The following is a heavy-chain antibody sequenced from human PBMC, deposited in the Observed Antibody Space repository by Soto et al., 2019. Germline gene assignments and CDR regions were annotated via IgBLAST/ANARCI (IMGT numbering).Heavy chain of an antibody. CDR1: GYTFTDFA. V-gene: IGHV1-3*01. CDR3: AREGAHYAPFDL. Sequence: QAQLVQSGAEAKQPGASVRVSCKASGYTFTDFALHWVRQAPGQGLEWMGWINVGNGNTGYSRKFQGRVTNDRDMSTTTAYIEVTSLTSEDTAISCCAREGAHYAPFDLWGQGTLVTVSS. D-gene: IGHD3-16*01. J-gene: IGHJ4*02. CDR2: INVGNGNT.